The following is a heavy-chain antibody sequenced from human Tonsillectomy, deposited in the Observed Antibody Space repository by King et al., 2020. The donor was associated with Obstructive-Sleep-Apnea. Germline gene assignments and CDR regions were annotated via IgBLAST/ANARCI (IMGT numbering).Heavy chain of an antibody. Sequence: DVQLVESGGGLVQPGGSLRLSCAASGFTFISYSMNWVRQAPGKGLEWVSYISSSNSTTYYADSVKGRFTISRDNAMNSLYLQMNSLRAEDTAVYYCARVLAFDYWGQGTLVTVSS. CDR1: GFTFISYS. CDR3: ARVLAFDY. CDR2: ISSSNSTT. J-gene: IGHJ4*02. V-gene: IGHV3-48*04. D-gene: IGHD3-3*02.